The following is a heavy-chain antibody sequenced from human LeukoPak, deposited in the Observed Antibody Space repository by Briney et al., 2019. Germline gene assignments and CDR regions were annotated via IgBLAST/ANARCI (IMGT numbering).Heavy chain of an antibody. CDR1: GFTFSSYW. CDR2: INGDGSST. Sequence: GGSLRLSCAASGFTFSSYWMHWVRQAPGKGLVWVSRINGDGSSTAYADSVKGRFTISRDNAKNTLYLQMNSLTAEDTALYYCMKLPTMIIVIDTDFEYWGQGAQVTVSS. D-gene: IGHD2-21*01. CDR3: MKLPTMIIVIDTDFEY. V-gene: IGHV3-74*01. J-gene: IGHJ4*02.